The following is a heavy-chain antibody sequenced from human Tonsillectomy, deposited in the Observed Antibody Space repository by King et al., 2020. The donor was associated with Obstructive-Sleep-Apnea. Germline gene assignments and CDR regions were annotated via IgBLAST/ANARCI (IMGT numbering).Heavy chain of an antibody. V-gene: IGHV3-23*04. D-gene: IGHD3-10*01. CDR1: GFTFSSYA. CDR3: AKPQGYYYGSGSFDY. Sequence: QLVQSGGGLVQPGGSLRLSCASSGFTFSSYAMNWVRQAPGKGLEWVSGINGGGRVTYYADFVKGRFTISRDNSKKTLYLQMNSLRAEDTAVYYCAKPQGYYYGSGSFDYWGQGTLVTVSS. CDR2: INGGGRVT. J-gene: IGHJ4*02.